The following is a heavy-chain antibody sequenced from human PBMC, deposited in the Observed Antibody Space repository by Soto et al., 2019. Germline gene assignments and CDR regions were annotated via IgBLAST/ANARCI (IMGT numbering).Heavy chain of an antibody. CDR1: GYTFTSYD. J-gene: IGHJ4*02. CDR3: ARMRYSSSWYNDY. D-gene: IGHD6-13*01. CDR2: MNPNSGNT. V-gene: IGHV1-8*01. Sequence: GASVKVSCKASGYTFTSYDINWVRQATGQGLEWMGWMNPNSGNTGYAQKFQGRVTMTRNTSISTAYLQWSSLKASDTAMYYCARMRYSSSWYNDYWGQGTLVTVSS.